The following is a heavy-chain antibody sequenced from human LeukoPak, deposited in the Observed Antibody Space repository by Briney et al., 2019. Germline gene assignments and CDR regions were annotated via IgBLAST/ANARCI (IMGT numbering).Heavy chain of an antibody. Sequence: GESLQISCAASGFTFSSYAMSWVRQAPGKGLEWVSAITGGGVSTYYADSVKGRFTISRDNSKNTLYVQVNSLRAEDTAVYYCATSRRGFEYWGQGTLVTVSS. CDR2: ITGGGVST. V-gene: IGHV3-23*01. CDR3: ATSRRGFEY. J-gene: IGHJ4*02. CDR1: GFTFSSYA. D-gene: IGHD6-13*01.